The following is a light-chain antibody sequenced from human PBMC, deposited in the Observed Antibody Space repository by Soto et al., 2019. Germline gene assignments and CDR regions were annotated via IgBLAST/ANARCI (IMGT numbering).Light chain of an antibody. V-gene: IGKV1-39*01. CDR2: AAS. CDR1: QSITGY. J-gene: IGKJ2*01. CDR3: QQSLGIPYT. Sequence: DIQMTQSPSSLSASVGDRVTITCRASQSITGYLNWYQQKPGKAPKLLIYAASRLQSGVPSRFSGSGSGTAFTLTISSLQRDDFATYFCQQSLGIPYTFGQGTSLETK.